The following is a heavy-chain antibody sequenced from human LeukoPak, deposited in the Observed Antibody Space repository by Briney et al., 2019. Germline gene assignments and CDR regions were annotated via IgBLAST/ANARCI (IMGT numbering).Heavy chain of an antibody. CDR2: ISRSGDRS. CDR1: GFTFSTYA. J-gene: IGHJ6*02. D-gene: IGHD3-10*01. CDR3: AKLGSGIYTGPYYYYGMDV. V-gene: IGHV3-23*01. Sequence: GGSLRLSCAASGFTFSTYAMSWVRQPPGKGLEWVSDISRSGDRSYYADSVKGRFTISRDNSKNTLYVQMNNLRAEDTAVYYCAKLGSGIYTGPYYYYGMDVWGQGTTVTVS.